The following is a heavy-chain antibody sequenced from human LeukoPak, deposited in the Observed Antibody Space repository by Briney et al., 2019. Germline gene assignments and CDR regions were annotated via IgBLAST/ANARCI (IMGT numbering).Heavy chain of an antibody. Sequence: GGSLRLSCAASGITFSSYGMSWVRQAPGKGLEWVSLIYSGGTTYYADSVKGRFTISRDNSKNTLYLQMNSLRAEDTAVYYCARRAGGYSHPYDYWGQGILVTVSS. CDR3: ARRAGGYSHPYDY. J-gene: IGHJ4*02. CDR1: GITFSSYG. V-gene: IGHV3-53*01. CDR2: IYSGGTT. D-gene: IGHD4-23*01.